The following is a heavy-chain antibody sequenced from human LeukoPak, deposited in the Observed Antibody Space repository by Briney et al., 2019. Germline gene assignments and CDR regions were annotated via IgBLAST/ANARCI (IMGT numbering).Heavy chain of an antibody. V-gene: IGHV1-69*04. Sequence: SVKVSCKASGGTFSSYAISWVRQAPGQGLEWMGRIIPILGIANYAQKFQGRVTITADKSTSTAYMELSSLRSEDTAVYYCARDXAYGDGYFDYWGQGTLVTVSS. CDR2: IIPILGIA. CDR3: ARDXAYGDGYFDY. CDR1: GGTFSSYA. D-gene: IGHD4-17*01. J-gene: IGHJ4*02.